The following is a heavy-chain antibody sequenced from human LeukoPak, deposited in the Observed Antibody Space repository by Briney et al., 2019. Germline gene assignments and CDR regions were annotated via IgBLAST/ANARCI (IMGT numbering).Heavy chain of an antibody. CDR1: GDSVSSDY. Sequence: TASETLSLTCTVSGDSVSSDYWSWIRQPPGKGLEWIGEINHSGSTNYNPSLKSRVTISVDTSKNQFSLKLGSVTAADTAVYYCARGGGRYCSSASCHLDYWGQGTLVTVSS. D-gene: IGHD2-2*01. CDR3: ARGGGRYCSSASCHLDY. CDR2: INHSGST. J-gene: IGHJ4*02. V-gene: IGHV4-34*01.